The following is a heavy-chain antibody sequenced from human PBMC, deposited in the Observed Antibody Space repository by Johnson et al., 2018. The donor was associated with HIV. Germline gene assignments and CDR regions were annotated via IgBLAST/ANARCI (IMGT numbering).Heavy chain of an antibody. CDR3: AKSAASAGGDDAFDI. V-gene: IGHV3-11*04. J-gene: IGHJ3*02. CDR2: ISSSGSIT. CDR1: GFTFSDYY. D-gene: IGHD3-16*01. Sequence: QVQLVESGGGLVKPGGSLRLSCAASGFTFSDYYMSWIRQAPGKGLEWVSYISSSGSITYSADSVKGRLIISRDNSKNTLFLQMNSLRDEDTAVYYCAKSAASAGGDDAFDIWGQGTMVTVSS.